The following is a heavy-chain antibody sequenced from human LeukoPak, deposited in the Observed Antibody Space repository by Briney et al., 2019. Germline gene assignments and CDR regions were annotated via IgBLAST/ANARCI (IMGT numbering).Heavy chain of an antibody. CDR3: ANGYGSGENWFDP. CDR2: VSGSGHST. D-gene: IGHD3-10*01. J-gene: IGHJ5*02. CDR1: GFTFSNYG. Sequence: GGTLRLSCAASGFTFSNYGMSWVRQAPGKGLEWVSAVSGSGHSTYYADSVKGRFTISRDSSKNTLYLHMNSLRAEDTAVYYCANGYGSGENWFDPWGQGTLVTVSS. V-gene: IGHV3-23*01.